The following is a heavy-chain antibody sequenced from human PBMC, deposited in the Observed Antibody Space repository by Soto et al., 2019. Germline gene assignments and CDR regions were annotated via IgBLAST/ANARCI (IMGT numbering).Heavy chain of an antibody. J-gene: IGHJ4*02. D-gene: IGHD6-6*01. Sequence: GGSLRLSCAASGFTFSSNAMNWVRQAPGKGLEWVSGISGSGGSIYYADSVKGRFTISRDNSKNTLYLQMNSLRAEDTAIYYCAKSGEWYGSSSDYWGQGTLVTVSS. CDR3: AKSGEWYGSSSDY. CDR2: ISGSGGSI. CDR1: GFTFSSNA. V-gene: IGHV3-23*01.